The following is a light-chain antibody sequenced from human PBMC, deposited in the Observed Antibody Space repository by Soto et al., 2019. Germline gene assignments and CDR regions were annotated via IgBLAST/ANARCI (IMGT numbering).Light chain of an antibody. J-gene: IGKJ2*01. CDR1: PGISSW. CDR3: QQANSFPRT. Sequence: DIQMTQSPSSVSASVGDRVTITCRASPGISSWLAWYQQKPVKAPKLLIYAASSLQSGVPSRCSGSGSGTDFTLTISSLQPEDFATYYCQQANSFPRTFGQGTKLEIK. V-gene: IGKV1-12*01. CDR2: AAS.